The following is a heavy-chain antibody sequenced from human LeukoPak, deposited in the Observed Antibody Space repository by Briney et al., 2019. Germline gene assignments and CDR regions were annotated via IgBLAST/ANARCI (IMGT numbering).Heavy chain of an antibody. V-gene: IGHV1-2*02. Sequence: ASVKVSCKASGYTFTGYYMHWVRQAPGQGLEWMGWINPNSGGTNYAQKFQGRVTMTRDTSISTAYMELSRLRSDDTAVYYCARDLPGTTALDYWGQGTLVTVSS. CDR3: ARDLPGTTALDY. CDR2: INPNSGGT. J-gene: IGHJ4*02. CDR1: GYTFTGYY. D-gene: IGHD1-7*01.